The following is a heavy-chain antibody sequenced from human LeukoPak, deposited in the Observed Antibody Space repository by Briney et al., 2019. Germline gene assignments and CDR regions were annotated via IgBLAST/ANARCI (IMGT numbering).Heavy chain of an antibody. CDR2: INPSGGST. V-gene: IGHV1-46*01. J-gene: IGHJ4*02. CDR1: GYTFTSYY. D-gene: IGHD3-10*01. Sequence: GASVKVSCKASGYTFTSYYMHWVRQAPGQGLEWMGIINPSGGSTSYAQKFQGRVTMTRDTSTSTVYMELSSLRSEDTAVYYCAREVEGGLWFGELNYWGQGTLVTVSS. CDR3: AREVEGGLWFGELNY.